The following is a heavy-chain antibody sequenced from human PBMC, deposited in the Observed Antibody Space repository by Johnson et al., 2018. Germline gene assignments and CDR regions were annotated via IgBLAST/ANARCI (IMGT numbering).Heavy chain of an antibody. Sequence: VPVVESLGGVVQAGKSLRLSWAASGFTFSIYGMHWVRQAQGKGLEWVATIWYDDNNHYIDSVKGRFTIPRDNSQNTMYLQMNSLRAEDTAVYYCARDDGRGAEYLQHWGQGTQVTVSA. D-gene: IGHD2-15*01. CDR3: ARDDGRGAEYLQH. J-gene: IGHJ1*01. V-gene: IGHV3-33*01. CDR1: GFTFSIYG. CDR2: IWYDDNN.